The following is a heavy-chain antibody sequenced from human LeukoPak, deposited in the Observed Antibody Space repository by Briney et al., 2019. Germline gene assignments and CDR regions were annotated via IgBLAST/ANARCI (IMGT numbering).Heavy chain of an antibody. CDR2: LATSGTI. Sequence: SETPSLTCTIPGGSLRGSFWSWIPQPAGKGLGWIGRLATSGTINYNPSLKSRVTVSMDTSKNQFSLKLTTVTAADTAVYYCTRDGSKGSRGDNFDLWGQGSVVTVSS. CDR1: GGSLRGSF. V-gene: IGHV4-4*07. D-gene: IGHD3-10*01. CDR3: TRDGSKGSRGDNFDL. J-gene: IGHJ3*01.